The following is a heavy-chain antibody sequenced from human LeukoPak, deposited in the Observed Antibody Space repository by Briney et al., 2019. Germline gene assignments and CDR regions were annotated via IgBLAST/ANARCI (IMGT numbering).Heavy chain of an antibody. D-gene: IGHD6-19*01. CDR2: IDWDDDK. V-gene: IGHV2-70*11. CDR3: TRISPWPKRTAVARDF. J-gene: IGHJ4*02. CDR1: GFSLSTTGMC. Sequence: SGPALVKPTQTLTLTRTFSGFSLSTTGMCVTWFRQPPGKALEWLARIDWDDDKYYSTSLKTRLTISKDTSKDQVVLTLTNMDPVDTATYYCTRISPWPKRTAVARDFWGQGTLVTVSS.